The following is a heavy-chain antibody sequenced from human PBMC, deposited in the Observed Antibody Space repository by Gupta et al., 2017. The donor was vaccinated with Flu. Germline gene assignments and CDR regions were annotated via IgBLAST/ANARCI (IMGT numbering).Heavy chain of an antibody. D-gene: IGHD2-15*01. CDR2: INHSGRT. CDR1: GGSFSGYS. CDR3: ARGVGYCSGGSCYSVLSYYYYYGMDV. V-gene: IGHV4-34*01. J-gene: IGHJ6*02. Sequence: QVQLQQWGAGLLKPSETLSLTCAVYGGSFSGYSWSWIRQPPGKRLEWIGEINHSGRTNYNPSRKSLVTISVDTSKNHFSLKLSSVTAADTAVYYCARGVGYCSGGSCYSVLSYYYYYGMDVWGQGTTVTVSS.